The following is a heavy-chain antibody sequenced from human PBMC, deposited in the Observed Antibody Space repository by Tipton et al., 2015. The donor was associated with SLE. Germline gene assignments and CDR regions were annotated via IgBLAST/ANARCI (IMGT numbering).Heavy chain of an antibody. D-gene: IGHD2/OR15-2a*01. Sequence: TLSLTCSVSGDSVSSNNCHWGWIRQPPGKGLEWIGYISYSGSTYYNPSLKSRVTISVDTSKNQFSLRLTSVTAADTSVYYCARQREYYHWFDPWGQGTLVTVSS. J-gene: IGHJ5*02. CDR3: ARQREYYHWFDP. CDR2: ISYSGST. V-gene: IGHV4-39*01. CDR1: GDSVSSNNCH.